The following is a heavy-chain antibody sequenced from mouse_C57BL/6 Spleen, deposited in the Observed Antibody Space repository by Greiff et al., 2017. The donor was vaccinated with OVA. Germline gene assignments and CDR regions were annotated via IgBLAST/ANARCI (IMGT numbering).Heavy chain of an antibody. J-gene: IGHJ1*03. CDR2: ISDGGSYT. Sequence: EVQGVESGGGLVKPGGSLKLSCAASGFTFSSYALSWVRQTPEKRLEWVATISDGGSYTYYPDNVKGRFTISRDNAKNNLYLQMSQLKSEDTAMEYGAREDDNGRSYRRYFDGWGKGTTVTVAS. CDR3: AREDDNGRSYRRYFDG. CDR1: GFTFSSYA. V-gene: IGHV5-4*01. D-gene: IGHD1-1*01.